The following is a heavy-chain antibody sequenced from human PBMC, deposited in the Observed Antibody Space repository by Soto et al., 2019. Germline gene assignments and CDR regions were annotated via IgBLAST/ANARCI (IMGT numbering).Heavy chain of an antibody. V-gene: IGHV1-69*13. CDR2: IIPIFGTA. J-gene: IGHJ4*02. CDR1: GGTFSSYA. CDR3: ATTPGGSRRYYFDY. Sequence: GASVKVSCKASGGTFSSYAISWVRQAPGQGLEWMGGIIPIFGTANYAQKFQGRVTITADESTSTAYMELSSLRSEDTAVYYCATTPGGSRRYYFDYWGQGTLVTVSS. D-gene: IGHD3-10*01.